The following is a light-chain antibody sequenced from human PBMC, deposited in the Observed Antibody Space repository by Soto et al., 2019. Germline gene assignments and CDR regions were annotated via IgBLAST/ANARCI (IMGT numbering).Light chain of an antibody. V-gene: IGKV3-11*01. J-gene: IGKJ5*01. Sequence: EIVLTQSPATLSLSPGESATLSCTASRSVSSYLAWYQQKPGQAPRLLIYDASNRPTEIPARFSGSGSGTDFTLTISSLEPEDFAVYYCQQRSNWPITFGQGTRLEIK. CDR2: DAS. CDR1: RSVSSY. CDR3: QQRSNWPIT.